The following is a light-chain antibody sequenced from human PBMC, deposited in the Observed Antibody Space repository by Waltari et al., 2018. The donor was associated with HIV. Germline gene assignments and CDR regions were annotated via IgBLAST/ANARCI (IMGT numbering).Light chain of an antibody. Sequence: DIVMTQSPDSLAVSLGERATINCKSSQSVLYSSNNKNYLAWYQQKPGQPPQLLIYWASNRESGVPERFSGSGSGTYFTLDISRLQAEDVAVYYWQQYYSTLALQFGGGTKVEIK. CDR2: WAS. V-gene: IGKV4-1*01. CDR3: QQYYSTLALQ. CDR1: QSVLYSSNNKNY. J-gene: IGKJ4*02.